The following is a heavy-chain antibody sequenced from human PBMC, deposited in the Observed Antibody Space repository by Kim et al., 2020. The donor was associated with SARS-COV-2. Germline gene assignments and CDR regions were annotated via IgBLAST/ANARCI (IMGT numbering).Heavy chain of an antibody. CDR3: ARHSREDTSRFDL. V-gene: IGHV4-59*08. Sequence: NDTPSLKRRVSISVDTSKNQFSLTLGSVTAADTAVYICARHSREDTSRFDLWGRGTLVTVSS. D-gene: IGHD3-9*01. J-gene: IGHJ1*01.